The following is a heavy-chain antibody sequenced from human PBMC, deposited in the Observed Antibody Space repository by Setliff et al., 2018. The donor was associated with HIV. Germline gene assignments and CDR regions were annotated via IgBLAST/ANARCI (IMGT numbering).Heavy chain of an antibody. D-gene: IGHD3-22*01. V-gene: IGHV3-23*01. J-gene: IGHJ3*02. CDR1: GFAFSTYA. CDR2: VSGSAFST. Sequence: PGGSLRLSCAASGFAFSTYAMSWVRQAPGKGLEWVSIVSGSAFSTYYADSVKGRFTISRDNSKNTLYLQMDSLRAEDTAIYYCTKVGPTYNYDSSGYYRWGGFDIWGQGTMVTVS. CDR3: TKVGPTYNYDSSGYYRWGGFDI.